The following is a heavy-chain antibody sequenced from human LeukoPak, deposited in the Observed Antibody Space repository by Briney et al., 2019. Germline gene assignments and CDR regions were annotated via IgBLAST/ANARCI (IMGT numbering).Heavy chain of an antibody. V-gene: IGHV4-38-2*02. D-gene: IGHD1-7*01. CDR2: VYHTGNT. CDR3: ARDSIHRRTTPFDY. J-gene: IGHJ4*02. Sequence: PSETLSLTCTVSGYSISSGYYWGWIRQSPGKGLEWIGNVYHTGNTYYNPSLKSRVTISIDTSKNQFSLKVNSVTAADTAVYYCARDSIHRRTTPFDYWGQGTLVTVSS. CDR1: GYSISSGYY.